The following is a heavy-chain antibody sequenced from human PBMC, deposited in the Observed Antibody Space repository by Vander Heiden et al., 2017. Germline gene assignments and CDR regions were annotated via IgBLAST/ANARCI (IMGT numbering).Heavy chain of an antibody. CDR3: AREVRICSSTSCYIDGVDGMDV. Sequence: QVQLQESGPGLVKPSETLPLTSTVSGGPVSSCSYYWSWVRQPPGKGLEWIGYIYYSGSTNYNPSLKSRVTISVDTSKNQFSLKLSSVTAADTAVYYCAREVRICSSTSCYIDGVDGMDVWGQGTTVTVSS. CDR2: IYYSGST. J-gene: IGHJ6*02. D-gene: IGHD2-2*02. V-gene: IGHV4-61*01. CDR1: GGPVSSCSYY.